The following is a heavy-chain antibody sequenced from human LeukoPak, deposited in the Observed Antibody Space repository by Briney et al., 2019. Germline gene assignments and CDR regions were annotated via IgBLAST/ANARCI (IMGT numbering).Heavy chain of an antibody. J-gene: IGHJ4*02. D-gene: IGHD6-13*01. Sequence: GGSLRLSCAASGFTFSNYWMHWVRQAPGKGLVWVSRITSDGSNTMYADSVKGRFTISRDNVKNTLYLQMNGLRVEDTAVYYCARDSEAVAGDFDYWGQGTLVTVSS. V-gene: IGHV3-74*03. CDR1: GFTFSNYW. CDR3: ARDSEAVAGDFDY. CDR2: ITSDGSNT.